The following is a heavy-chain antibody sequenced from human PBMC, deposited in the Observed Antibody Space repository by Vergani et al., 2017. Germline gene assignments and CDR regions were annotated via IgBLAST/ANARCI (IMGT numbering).Heavy chain of an antibody. J-gene: IGHJ2*01. Sequence: HVQLVQSGAEVPKPGSSVNVSCNASGGPFKNSAFICVRQAPGQGLECMGRIITFFGTTDYAQQFQGRFTIIADEFTKTVVMQLSNLRSEDTAVYYCARDGPGGGSDCSEGWYFDLWGRGTLVTVSS. CDR2: IITFFGTT. V-gene: IGHV1-69*15. D-gene: IGHD2-21*02. CDR3: ARDGPGGGSDCSEGWYFDL. CDR1: GGPFKNSA.